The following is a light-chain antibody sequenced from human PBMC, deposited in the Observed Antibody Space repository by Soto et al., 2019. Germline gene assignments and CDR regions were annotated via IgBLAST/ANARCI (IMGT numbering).Light chain of an antibody. J-gene: IGKJ3*01. V-gene: IGKV3-11*01. CDR2: DAS. CDR3: TQRSNWPHT. Sequence: EIVLTQSPATLSLSPGERATLSCRASQSVSSYLAWYQQKPGRAPWLLIYDASIRATGIPARFSGSGFGTNLTLKIRGLEPEEFAVYYCTQRSNWPHTFGPGTKVDIK. CDR1: QSVSSY.